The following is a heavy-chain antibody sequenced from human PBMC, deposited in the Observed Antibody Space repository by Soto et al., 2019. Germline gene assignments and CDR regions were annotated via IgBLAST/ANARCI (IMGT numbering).Heavy chain of an antibody. J-gene: IGHJ4*01. D-gene: IGHD3-10*01. CDR2: ISDDGRAT. CDR3: AGSVVVPRWVVRLSYFDH. Sequence: GGSLRLSCAASGLRFSNYGMSSVRLAPGKGLEWVSGISDDGRATDYIDSVKGRFTISRDNTRIMLFLQMDSLRTEDTAVYFCAGSVVVPRWVVRLSYFDHWGQGIQVTVSS. V-gene: IGHV3-23*01. CDR1: GLRFSNYG.